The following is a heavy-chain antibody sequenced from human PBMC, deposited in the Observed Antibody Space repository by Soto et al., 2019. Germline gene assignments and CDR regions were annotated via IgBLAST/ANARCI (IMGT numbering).Heavy chain of an antibody. V-gene: IGHV4-59*01. CDR2: IHYSGAT. CDR3: ARGETTVVTPAGWFDP. Sequence: SETLSLTCTVSGGSINGYFWSWIRQPPGKGLEWIGYIHYSGATKLRSSLKSRLDISVDTSENQFSLKLTSVTAADTAVYYCARGETTVVTPAGWFDPWGQGTLVTVSS. D-gene: IGHD4-17*01. J-gene: IGHJ5*02. CDR1: GGSINGYF.